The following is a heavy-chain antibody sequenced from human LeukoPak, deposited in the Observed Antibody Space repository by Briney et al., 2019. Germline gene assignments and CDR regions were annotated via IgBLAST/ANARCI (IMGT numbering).Heavy chain of an antibody. J-gene: IGHJ5*02. Sequence: SVKVSCKASGGTFSSYAISWVRQAPGQGLEWMGEIIPIFGTANYAQKFQGRVTITADESTSTAYMELSSLRSEDTAVYYCARAPAWGYCSGGSCQGWFDPWGQGTLVTVSS. D-gene: IGHD2-15*01. CDR1: GGTFSSYA. CDR2: IIPIFGTA. V-gene: IGHV1-69*13. CDR3: ARAPAWGYCSGGSCQGWFDP.